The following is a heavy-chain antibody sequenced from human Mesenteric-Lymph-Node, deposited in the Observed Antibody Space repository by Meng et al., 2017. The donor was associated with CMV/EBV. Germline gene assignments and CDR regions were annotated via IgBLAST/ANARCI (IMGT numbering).Heavy chain of an antibody. D-gene: IGHD6-13*01. CDR2: INQDGSEK. CDR3: ATDHPKADPNGYYRIDG. V-gene: IGHV3-7*01. CDR1: GFTFSSCW. J-gene: IGHJ6*02. Sequence: GESLKISCAASGFTFSSCWMSWVRQAPGKGLEWVANINQDGSEKYYVDFVKGRFTISRDDAKNSLFLQMNSLRAEDTTVYYCATDHPKADPNGYYRIDGWGQGTTVTVSS.